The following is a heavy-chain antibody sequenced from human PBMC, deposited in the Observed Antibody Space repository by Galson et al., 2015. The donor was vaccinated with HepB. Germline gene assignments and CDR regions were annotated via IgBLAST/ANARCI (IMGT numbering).Heavy chain of an antibody. CDR2: IVVGSGNT. J-gene: IGHJ6*02. D-gene: IGHD2-15*01. CDR1: GFTFTSSA. CDR3: AAQGYCSGGSCYPRPNYYYYGMDV. Sequence: SVKVSCKASGFTFTSSAVQWVRQARGQRLEWIGWIVVGSGNTNYAQKFQERVTITRDMSTSTAYMELSSLRSEDTAVYYCAAQGYCSGGSCYPRPNYYYYGMDVWGQGTTVTVSS. V-gene: IGHV1-58*01.